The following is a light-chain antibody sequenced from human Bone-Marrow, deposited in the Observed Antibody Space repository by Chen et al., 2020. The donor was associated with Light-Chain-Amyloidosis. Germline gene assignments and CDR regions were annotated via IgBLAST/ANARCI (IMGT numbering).Light chain of an antibody. Sequence: QSALTQPPSVSGSPGQSVTISCTGTSSDVGSYNRVSWYQQPPGTAPKLMIYEVSNRPSGVPDRCSGSKSGNTASLTISGLQAEDESDYYCSSFTSSNTWVFGGGTKLTVL. CDR3: SSFTSSNTWV. V-gene: IGLV2-18*02. CDR1: SSDVGSYNR. CDR2: EVS. J-gene: IGLJ3*02.